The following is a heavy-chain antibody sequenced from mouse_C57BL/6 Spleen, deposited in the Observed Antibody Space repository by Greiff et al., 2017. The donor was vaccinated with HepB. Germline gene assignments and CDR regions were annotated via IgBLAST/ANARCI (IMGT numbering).Heavy chain of an antibody. CDR3: ATPAYYGSSSRGYFDV. D-gene: IGHD1-1*01. CDR2: IYPSDSET. Sequence: VQLQQPGAELVRPGSSVKLSCKASGYTFTSYWMDWVKQRPGQGLEWIGNIYPSDSETHYNQKFKDKATLTVDKSSSTAYMQLSSLTSEDSAVYYCATPAYYGSSSRGYFDVWGTGTTVTVSS. J-gene: IGHJ1*03. V-gene: IGHV1-61*01. CDR1: GYTFTSYW.